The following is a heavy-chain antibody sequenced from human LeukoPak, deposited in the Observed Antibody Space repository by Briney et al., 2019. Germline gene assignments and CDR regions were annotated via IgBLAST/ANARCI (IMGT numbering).Heavy chain of an antibody. CDR2: ISYVETSK. CDR1: GFTFSSYA. D-gene: IGHD3-3*01. CDR3: AREIGGYDFWSGTRGNGMDV. Sequence: GGSLRLSCAASGFTFSSYAMHWVRQAPGKGLEWVAVISYVETSKYYADSVKGRFTISRDNSKNMVYLQMNSLRAEDTAVYYCAREIGGYDFWSGTRGNGMDVWGQGTTVTVSS. J-gene: IGHJ6*02. V-gene: IGHV3-30-3*01.